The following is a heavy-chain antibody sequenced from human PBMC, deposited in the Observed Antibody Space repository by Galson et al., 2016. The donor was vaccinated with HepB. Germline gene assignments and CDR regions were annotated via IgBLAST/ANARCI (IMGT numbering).Heavy chain of an antibody. V-gene: IGHV3-23*01. Sequence: SLRLSCAASRFTFSNFAMSWVRQAPGKGLEWVSALSGDGGNTYYTDSVKGRFTISRDNSKSTLDLHMNSLRAEDTAVYYCAKALPPFGDYYYYGLDVWGQGTTVTISS. J-gene: IGHJ6*02. CDR3: AKALPPFGDYYYYGLDV. CDR1: RFTFSNFA. CDR2: LSGDGGNT. D-gene: IGHD3-10*01.